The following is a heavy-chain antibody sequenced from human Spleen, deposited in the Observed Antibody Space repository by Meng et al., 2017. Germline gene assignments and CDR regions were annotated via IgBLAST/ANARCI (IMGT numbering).Heavy chain of an antibody. CDR1: GGIFSNYV. Sequence: SVKVSCKALGGIFSNYVIVWVRQAPGQGLEGMGGINAAIGTTNYAQKFQDRVTITSDESTSTVYMELTKLTCENTTVYFCAGKAGNCISTACYSLDYWGQGTVVTVSS. CDR3: AGKAGNCISTACYSLDY. J-gene: IGHJ4*02. D-gene: IGHD2-2*01. V-gene: IGHV1-69*13. CDR2: INAAIGTT.